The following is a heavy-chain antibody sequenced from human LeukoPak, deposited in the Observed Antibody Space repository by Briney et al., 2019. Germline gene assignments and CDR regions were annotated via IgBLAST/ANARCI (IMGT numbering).Heavy chain of an antibody. CDR1: GYSFNDKY. D-gene: IGHD3-9*01. J-gene: IGHJ4*02. CDR2: ISAYNGNT. CDR3: ARDHDILTGFYYFDY. Sequence: ASVKVSCKASGYSFNDKYLHWVRQAPGQGLEWMGWISAYNGNTNYAQKLQGRVTMTTDTSTSTAYMELRSLRSDDTAVYYCARDHDILTGFYYFDYWGQGTLVTVSS. V-gene: IGHV1-18*01.